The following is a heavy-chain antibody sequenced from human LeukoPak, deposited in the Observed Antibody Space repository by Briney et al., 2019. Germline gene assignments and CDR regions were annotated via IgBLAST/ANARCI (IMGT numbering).Heavy chain of an antibody. CDR3: ARENYGSWYYFDY. CDR2: IYYSGST. V-gene: IGHV4-59*01. Sequence: KASETLSLTCTVSGGSISSYYWSWIRQPAGKGQQWIGFIYYSGSTNYNPSLKTRVTISVDTSKNQFSLKLSSVTAADTAVYYCARENYGSWYYFDYWGQGTLVTVSS. J-gene: IGHJ4*02. CDR1: GGSISSYY. D-gene: IGHD6-13*01.